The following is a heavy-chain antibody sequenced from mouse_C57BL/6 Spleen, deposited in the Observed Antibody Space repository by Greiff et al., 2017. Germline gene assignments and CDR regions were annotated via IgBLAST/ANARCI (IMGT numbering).Heavy chain of an antibody. J-gene: IGHJ2*01. CDR1: GFNIKDYY. CDR2: IDPEDGET. CDR3: ARRGLLRSSSGYHFDY. V-gene: IGHV14-2*01. Sequence: EVQLQESGAELVKPGASVKLSCTASGFNIKDYYMHWVKQRTEQGLEWIGRIDPEDGETKYAPKFQGKATITADTSSNTAYLQLSSLTSEDTAVYYCARRGLLRSSSGYHFDYWGQGTTLTVSS. D-gene: IGHD3-2*02.